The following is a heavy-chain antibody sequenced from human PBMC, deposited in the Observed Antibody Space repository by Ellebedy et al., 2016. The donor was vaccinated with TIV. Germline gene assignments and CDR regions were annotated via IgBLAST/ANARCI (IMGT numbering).Heavy chain of an antibody. J-gene: IGHJ4*02. CDR2: IKQDGSEK. CDR3: AKDGGSYYPNWVDY. CDR1: GFTFSSYW. V-gene: IGHV3-7*04. Sequence: GESLKISCAASGFTFSSYWMSWVPPAPGKGLEWVANIKQDGSEKYYVDSVKGRFTISRDNAKNSLYLQMNSLRAEDTAVYYCAKDGGSYYPNWVDYWGQGTLVTVSS. D-gene: IGHD1-26*01.